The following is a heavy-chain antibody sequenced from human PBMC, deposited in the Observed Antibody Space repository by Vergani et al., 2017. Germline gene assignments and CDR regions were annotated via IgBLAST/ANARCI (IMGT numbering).Heavy chain of an antibody. V-gene: IGHV4-31*03. CDR3: ARGPDGYCSSTSCYKNYYYIDV. CDR1: GGSISSGGYY. Sequence: QVQLQESGPGLVKPSQTLSLTCTVSGGSISSGGYYWSWIRQHPGKGLEWIGYIYYSGSTYYNPSLKSRVTISVDTSKNQFSLKLSSVTAADTAVYYCARGPDGYCSSTSCYKNYYYIDVWGKGTTVTVSS. D-gene: IGHD2-2*02. CDR2: IYYSGST. J-gene: IGHJ6*03.